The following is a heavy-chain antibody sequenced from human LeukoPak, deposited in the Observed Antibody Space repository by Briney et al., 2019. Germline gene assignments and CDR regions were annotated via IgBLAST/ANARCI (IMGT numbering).Heavy chain of an antibody. CDR1: GFIFSNYA. CDR2: FSGSGGST. J-gene: IGHJ2*01. CDR3: VRWIASGSGIYWYFDV. V-gene: IGHV3-23*01. D-gene: IGHD1-26*01. Sequence: PGGSLRLSCAASGFIFSNYAMSWVRQAPGKGLQWVSAFSGSGGSTYYADSVKGRFTISRDNAKNSLFLQMNSLRAEDTAVYYCVRWIASGSGIYWYFDVWGRGTLVTVSS.